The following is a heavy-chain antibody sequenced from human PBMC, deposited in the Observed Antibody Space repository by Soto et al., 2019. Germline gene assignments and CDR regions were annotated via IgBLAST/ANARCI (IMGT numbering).Heavy chain of an antibody. CDR1: GGSISRSTYY. CDR2: IYYSGST. CDR3: ARQVPAAIRLGWFDP. D-gene: IGHD2-2*02. V-gene: IGHV4-39*01. Sequence: SETLSLTCTVSGGSISRSTYYWGWIRQPPGKGLEWIGSIYYSGSTYYRPSLKSRVTISVDTSKNQFPLKLSSVTAADTAVYYCARQVPAAIRLGWFDPWGQGTLVTVSS. J-gene: IGHJ5*02.